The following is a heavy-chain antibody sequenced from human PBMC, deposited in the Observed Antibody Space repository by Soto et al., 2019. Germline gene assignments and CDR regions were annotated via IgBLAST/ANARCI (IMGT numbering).Heavy chain of an antibody. CDR3: ARTGSSWTSNAFDI. CDR1: VFTFISYA. Sequence: GWSLRLSCASSVFTFISYAMHWVRQAPGKGLEWVAVISYDGSNKYYADSVKGRFTISRDNSKNTLYLQMNSLRAEDTAVYYCARTGSSWTSNAFDIWGQGTMVTVSS. D-gene: IGHD6-13*01. CDR2: ISYDGSNK. V-gene: IGHV3-30-3*01. J-gene: IGHJ3*02.